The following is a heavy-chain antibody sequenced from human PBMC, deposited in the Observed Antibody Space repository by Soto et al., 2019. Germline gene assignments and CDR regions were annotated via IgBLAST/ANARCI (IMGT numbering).Heavy chain of an antibody. D-gene: IGHD6-6*01. V-gene: IGHV4-39*01. CDR3: ARIDVDYSSSSFDY. CDR1: GGSVSSRSSY. CDR2: IYYIGSA. Sequence: QLQLQESGPGLVKPSETLSLTCTVSGGSVSSRSSYWGWIRQPPGKGLEWIGSIYYIGSAYYNPSLKSRVTISVDTSKNQFSLKLTSVTAPDTAVYYCARIDVDYSSSSFDYWGQGSLVTVSS. J-gene: IGHJ4*02.